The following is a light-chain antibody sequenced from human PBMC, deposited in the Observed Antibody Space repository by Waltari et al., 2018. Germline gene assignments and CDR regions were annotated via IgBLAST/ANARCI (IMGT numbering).Light chain of an antibody. CDR3: QQYDDVPYYT. CDR2: EAA. J-gene: IGKJ2*01. V-gene: IGKV1-33*01. CDR1: HDISQY. Sequence: DIQMTQSPSSLSASVGDSVTITCRASHDISQYLNWYHQRPGRAPKLLIYEAAQLEMGVSSRFSGSGYGTIFTLTIRSVQAADVGTYFCQQYDDVPYYTFGRGT.